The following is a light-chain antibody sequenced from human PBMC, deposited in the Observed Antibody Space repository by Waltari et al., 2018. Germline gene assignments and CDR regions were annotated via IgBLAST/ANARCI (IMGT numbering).Light chain of an antibody. CDR1: QSIGSS. CDR2: RAS. V-gene: IGKV3-15*01. J-gene: IGKJ1*01. CDR3: QQYNNWPPGT. Sequence: ETVVTQSPATLSMSPGERATLSCRTSQSIGSSLAWYQQRPGQAPRLLIYRASTRATGIPDRFSGSGSETECTLTISSLQSEDIAVYYCQQYNNWPPGTFGQGTKVEI.